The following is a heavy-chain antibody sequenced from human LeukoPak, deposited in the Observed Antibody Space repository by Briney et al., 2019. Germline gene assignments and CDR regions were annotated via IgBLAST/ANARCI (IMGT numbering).Heavy chain of an antibody. CDR2: IYYSGST. V-gene: IGHV4-39*01. CDR1: GGSISSSSYY. J-gene: IGHJ1*01. Sequence: SETLSLTCTVSGGSISSSSYYWGWIRQPPGKGLEWIGSIYYSGSTYYNPPLKSRVTISVDTSKNQFSLKLSSVTAADTAVYYCARVNWDYGGDSLHRLRPKYFQHWGQGTLVTVSS. D-gene: IGHD4-23*01. CDR3: ARVNWDYGGDSLHRLRPKYFQH.